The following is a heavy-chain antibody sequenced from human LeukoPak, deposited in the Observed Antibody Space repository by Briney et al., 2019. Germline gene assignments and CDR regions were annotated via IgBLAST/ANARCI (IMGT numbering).Heavy chain of an antibody. CDR2: ISSSSNYI. D-gene: IGHD6-13*01. CDR1: GFTFSSYS. Sequence: GGSLRLSCAASGFTFSSYSMNWVRQAPGKGLEWVSSISSSSNYIYYADSAKGRFTISRDNSKNTLYVQMNSLRAEDTAVYYCAKGGGAAATHLVDYWGQGTLVTVSS. J-gene: IGHJ4*02. V-gene: IGHV3-21*01. CDR3: AKGGGAAATHLVDY.